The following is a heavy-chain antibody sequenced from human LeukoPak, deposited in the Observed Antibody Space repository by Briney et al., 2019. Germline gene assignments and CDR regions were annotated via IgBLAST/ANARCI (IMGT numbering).Heavy chain of an antibody. V-gene: IGHV4-34*01. CDR2: INHRGST. Sequence: SETLSLTCSVYGGLFSGYYWSWIRQPPGKGLEWIAEINHRGSTNYNPSLTSRVSISVDTSKNQFSLKLSSVTAADTAVYYCARWYYYDSSGYYYRYYYYGLDVWGQGTTVTVSS. D-gene: IGHD3-22*01. CDR3: ARWYYYDSSGYYYRYYYYGLDV. J-gene: IGHJ6*02. CDR1: GGLFSGYY.